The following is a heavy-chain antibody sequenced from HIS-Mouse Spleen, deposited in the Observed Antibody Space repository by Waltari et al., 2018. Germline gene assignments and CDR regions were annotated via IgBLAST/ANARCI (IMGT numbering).Heavy chain of an antibody. J-gene: IGHJ4*02. Sequence: QVQLVESGGGVVQPGRSLTLSCAASGFTFSRYAMHWVRQAPGKGLEWVAVISYDGSNKYYADSVKGRFTISRDNSKNTLYLQMNSLRAEDTAVYYCARDHSGWYFDYWGQGTLVTVSS. CDR2: ISYDGSNK. V-gene: IGHV3-30-3*01. CDR1: GFTFSRYA. CDR3: ARDHSGWYFDY. D-gene: IGHD6-19*01.